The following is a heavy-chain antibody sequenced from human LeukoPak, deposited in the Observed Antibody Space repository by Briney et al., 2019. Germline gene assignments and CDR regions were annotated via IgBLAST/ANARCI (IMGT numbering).Heavy chain of an antibody. D-gene: IGHD6-19*01. J-gene: IGHJ3*02. CDR2: IYIGGST. CDR1: GSSVSSRY. CDR3: ARDLAVAGPGAFDI. Sequence: PGGSLRLSCAASGSSVSSRYMSWVRQAPGKGLEWVSVIYIGGSTNNADSVKGRFSISRDNSKNTLYLQMNSLRAEDTAVYYCARDLAVAGPGAFDIWGQGTMVTVSS. V-gene: IGHV3-53*01.